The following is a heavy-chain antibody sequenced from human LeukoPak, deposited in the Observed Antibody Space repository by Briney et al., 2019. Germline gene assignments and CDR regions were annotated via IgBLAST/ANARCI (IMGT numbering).Heavy chain of an antibody. V-gene: IGHV3-74*01. CDR2: INSVGSST. D-gene: IGHD1-26*01. Sequence: GGSLRLSCAASGFTFSSSWMHWVRHTPGKGLVWVSRINSVGSSTNYADSVKGRFTISRDNAKNTLYLQMNSLRAEDTAVYYCANSRATGGTFNYWGQGILVTVSS. J-gene: IGHJ4*02. CDR1: GFTFSSSW. CDR3: ANSRATGGTFNY.